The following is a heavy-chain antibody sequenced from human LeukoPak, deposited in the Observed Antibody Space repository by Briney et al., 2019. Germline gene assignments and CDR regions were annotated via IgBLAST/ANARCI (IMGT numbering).Heavy chain of an antibody. Sequence: GSLRLSCAASGFTFNYYTMHWVRQAPGKGLEWVTAISYDSVSGRFTISRDNSKNTVSLLMNSLGVEDTATYFCARVPMSRGPQNSYFDSWGRGTLVVVSS. J-gene: IGHJ4*02. D-gene: IGHD1-1*01. V-gene: IGHV3-30*03. CDR1: GFTFNYYT. CDR3: ARVPMSRGPQNSYFDS. CDR2: ISY.